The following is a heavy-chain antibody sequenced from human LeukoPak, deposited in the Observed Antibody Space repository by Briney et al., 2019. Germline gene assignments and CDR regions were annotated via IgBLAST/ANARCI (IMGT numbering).Heavy chain of an antibody. J-gene: IGHJ5*02. CDR2: ISYDENRE. V-gene: IGHV3-30*03. CDR3: AASESYGWFRP. CDR1: GIIFSNYG. D-gene: IGHD3-16*01. Sequence: GGSLRLSCEASGIIFSNYGMHWVRQAPGKGLEWLAMISYDENREHYAESVKGQFIISRDNSKNTLYMEMRSLRFDDTAIYYCAASESYGWFRPWGQGTLVTVSS.